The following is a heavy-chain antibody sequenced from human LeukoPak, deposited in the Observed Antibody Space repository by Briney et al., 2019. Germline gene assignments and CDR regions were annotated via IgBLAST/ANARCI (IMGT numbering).Heavy chain of an antibody. D-gene: IGHD1-7*01. J-gene: IGHJ3*02. V-gene: IGHV5-51*01. Sequence: GESLKIPCKGSGYSFTSSWIGWVRQMPGKGLEWMGITYVSDSNTRYSPSFQGQVTISADKSVDTAYLQWSSLKASDTAMYYCARHGVHNNRNFGNDAFDIWGQGTMVTVSS. CDR2: TYVSDSNT. CDR1: GYSFTSSW. CDR3: ARHGVHNNRNFGNDAFDI.